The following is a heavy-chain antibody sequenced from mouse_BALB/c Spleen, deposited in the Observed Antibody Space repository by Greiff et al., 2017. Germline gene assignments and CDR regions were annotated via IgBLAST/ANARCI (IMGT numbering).Heavy chain of an antibody. CDR2: ISSGGSYT. CDR1: GFTFSSYA. J-gene: IGHJ2*01. D-gene: IGHD2-3*01. V-gene: IGHV5-9-3*01. Sequence: EVQLVESGGGLVKPGGSLKLSCAASGFTFSSYAMSWVRQTPEKRLEWVATISSGGSYTYYPDSVKGRFTISRDNAKNTLYLQMSSLRSEDTAMYYCARHRDDGYSKYFDYWGQGTTLTVSS. CDR3: ARHRDDGYSKYFDY.